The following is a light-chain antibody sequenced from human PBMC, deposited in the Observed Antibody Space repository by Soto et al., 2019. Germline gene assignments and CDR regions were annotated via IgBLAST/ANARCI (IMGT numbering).Light chain of an antibody. CDR3: GAWDSSLSAVV. J-gene: IGLJ2*01. CDR1: SSDIGNNY. CDR2: ENS. Sequence: QSVLTQPPSVSAAPGQTVTISCSGSSSDIGNNYVFWYQHVPGTAPKLLIYENSKRPSGIPDRFSGSKSGTSATLGITGLQTGDEADYYCGAWDSSLSAVVFGGGTKLTVL. V-gene: IGLV1-51*02.